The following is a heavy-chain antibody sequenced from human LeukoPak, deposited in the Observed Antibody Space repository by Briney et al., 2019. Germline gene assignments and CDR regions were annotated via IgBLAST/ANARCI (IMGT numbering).Heavy chain of an antibody. V-gene: IGHV4-4*07. Sequence: SETLSLTCTVSGGSISTYYWSWIRQPAGKGLEWIGRIYTSGSTNYNPSLKSRVTMSVDTSKNHFSLKLSSVTAADTAVYYCARDRVESSGYYYYYGMDVWGQGTTVTVSS. CDR2: IYTSGST. CDR3: ARDRVESSGYYYYYGMDV. J-gene: IGHJ6*02. D-gene: IGHD3-22*01. CDR1: GGSISTYY.